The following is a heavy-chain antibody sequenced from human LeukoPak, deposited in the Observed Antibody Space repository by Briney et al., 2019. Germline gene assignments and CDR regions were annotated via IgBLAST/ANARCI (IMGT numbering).Heavy chain of an antibody. V-gene: IGHV1-46*01. CDR2: VDPSGNT. D-gene: IGHD2-2*01. J-gene: IGHJ4*02. CDR3: ARELPASTYFDY. CDR1: GYIFTNYS. Sequence: GASVKDSCKASGYIFTNYSLHWVRLAPGQGLEWMGIVDPSGNTHYAQKFRCRVTLTSDTSTSTPYMELGSLRSEDTAVYYCARELPASTYFDYWGQGTLVTVSS.